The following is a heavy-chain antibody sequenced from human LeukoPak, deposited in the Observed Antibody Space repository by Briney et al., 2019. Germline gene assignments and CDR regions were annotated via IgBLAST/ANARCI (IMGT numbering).Heavy chain of an antibody. CDR2: ISDSGDNT. D-gene: IGHD6-6*01. V-gene: IGHV3-23*01. Sequence: GGSLRLSCAASGFTFNTYAMSWVRQAPWERLQWVSGISDSGDNTYYADSVKGRFTISRDNSKNTLYLQMNSLRAEDTAVYYCAKTRRGSSSNAFDIWGQGTMVTVSS. CDR3: AKTRRGSSSNAFDI. CDR1: GFTFNTYA. J-gene: IGHJ3*02.